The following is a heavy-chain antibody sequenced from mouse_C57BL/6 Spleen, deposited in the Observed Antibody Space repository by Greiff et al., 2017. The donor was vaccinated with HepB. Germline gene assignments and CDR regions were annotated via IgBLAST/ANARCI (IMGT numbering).Heavy chain of an antibody. V-gene: IGHV1-76*01. J-gene: IGHJ3*01. CDR1: GYTFTDYY. CDR3: ARGDDYSWFAY. D-gene: IGHD2-4*01. Sequence: QVQLKESGAELVRPGASVKLSCKASGYTFTDYYINWVKQRPGQGLEWIARIYPGSGNTYYNEKFKGKATLTAEKSSSTAYMQLSGLTSEDSAVYFCARGDDYSWFAYWGQGTLVTVSA. CDR2: IYPGSGNT.